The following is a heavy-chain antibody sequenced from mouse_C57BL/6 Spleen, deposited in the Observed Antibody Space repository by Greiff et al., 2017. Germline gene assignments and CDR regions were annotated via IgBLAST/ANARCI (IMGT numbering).Heavy chain of an antibody. CDR1: GYTFTDYE. J-gene: IGHJ3*01. CDR2: IDPDTGGT. CDR3: TRRGGNDGGGWFAY. V-gene: IGHV1-15*01. Sequence: QVQLQQSGAELVRPGASVTLSCKASGYTFTDYEMHWVKQTPVHGLEWIGAIDPDTGGTAYNQQFTGQAILTADKSSSTAYMELRSLTTEESADYYGTRRGGNDGGGWFAYWGQGTLVTVSA. D-gene: IGHD2-2*01.